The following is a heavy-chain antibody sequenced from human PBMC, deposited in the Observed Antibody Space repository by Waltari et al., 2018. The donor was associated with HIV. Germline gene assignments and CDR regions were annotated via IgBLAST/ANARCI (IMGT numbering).Heavy chain of an antibody. D-gene: IGHD2-2*01. CDR3: ARVYSSTSGRALDY. CDR1: GFTFSNYC. V-gene: IGHV3-7*01. CDR2: IKQDGGEK. J-gene: IGHJ4*02. Sequence: EVQLVESGGGLVQPGESLRLSCATSGFTFSNYCRSWVRQAPGKGLEWVANIKQDGGEKYYVDRVKGRFTMSRDNAKNSLYLQMNSLRAEDTAVYYCARVYSSTSGRALDYWGRGTLVTVSS.